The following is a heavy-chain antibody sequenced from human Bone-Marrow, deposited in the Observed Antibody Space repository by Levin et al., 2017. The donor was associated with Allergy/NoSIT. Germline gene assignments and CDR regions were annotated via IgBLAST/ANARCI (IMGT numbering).Heavy chain of an antibody. J-gene: IGHJ6*03. V-gene: IGHV4-59*01. CDR2: VFYNGNT. Sequence: ETLSLTCNVSGASISSSYWTWIRQPPAKGLEWIGYVFYNGNTNYNPSLQSRVAITVDSSKNQFSLHLRSVTTADTAVYYCARVGGGYDYSYLYYYYYMDVWGKGTTVTVSS. CDR3: ARVGGGYDYSYLYYYYYMDV. D-gene: IGHD5-12*01. CDR1: GASISSSY.